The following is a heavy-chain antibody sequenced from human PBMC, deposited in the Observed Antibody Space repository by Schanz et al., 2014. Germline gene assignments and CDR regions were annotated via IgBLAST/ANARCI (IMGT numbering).Heavy chain of an antibody. J-gene: IGHJ5*02. CDR2: LSEGGGGT. Sequence: EVQLVESGGGVVQPGRSLRLSCAASGFTFSTHAMHWVRQAPGKGLEWVSALSEGGGGTHYADSVRGRFTISSDSSKNTLYLQMNSLRAEDTAVYYCARGRVLESWGQGTLVTVSS. V-gene: IGHV3-23*04. CDR1: GFTFSTHA. D-gene: IGHD1-1*01. CDR3: ARGRVLES.